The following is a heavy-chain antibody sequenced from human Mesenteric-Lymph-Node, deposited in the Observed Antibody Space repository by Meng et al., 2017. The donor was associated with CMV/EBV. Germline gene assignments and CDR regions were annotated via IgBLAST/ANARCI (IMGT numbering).Heavy chain of an antibody. CDR3: ARTVDFWSAYSFFNY. V-gene: IGHV4-59*08. D-gene: IGHD3-3*01. CDR2: IYYSGTT. Sequence: SETLSLTCTVSGGPINNYYWSWIRQSPGKGLEWIGYIYYSGTTKYNPSLKSRITISVDTSKNQFSLKLSSVTAADTAVYYCARTVDFWSAYSFFNYWGQGTLVTVSS. CDR1: GGPINNYY. J-gene: IGHJ4*02.